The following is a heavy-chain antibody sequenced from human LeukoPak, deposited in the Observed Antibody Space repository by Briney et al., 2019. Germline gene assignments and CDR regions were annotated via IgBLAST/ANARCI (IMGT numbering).Heavy chain of an antibody. CDR3: ARERGMGS. CDR2: IKQDGSEK. Sequence: GGSLRLSCAVSGFTSSSFEMNWVRQAPGKGMEWVANIKQDGSEKYYVASVKGRFTISRDNAKNSLYLQMNSLRAEDTAVYYCARERGMGSWGQGTLVTVSS. V-gene: IGHV3-7*05. J-gene: IGHJ5*02. CDR1: GFTSSSFE. D-gene: IGHD3-16*01.